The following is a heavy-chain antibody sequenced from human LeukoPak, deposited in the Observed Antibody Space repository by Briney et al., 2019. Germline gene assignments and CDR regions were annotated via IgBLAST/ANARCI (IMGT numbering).Heavy chain of an antibody. CDR2: INSSGSTT. J-gene: IGHJ5*02. CDR1: GFTFSSYE. CDR3: ARDLKLWFGEFPSGNWFDP. V-gene: IGHV3-48*03. Sequence: PGGSLRLSCAASGFTFSSYEMNWVRQAPGKGLEWVSYINSSGSTTYYADSVKGRFTISRDNSKNTLYLQMNSLRAEDTAVYYCARDLKLWFGEFPSGNWFDPWGQGTLVTVSS. D-gene: IGHD3-10*01.